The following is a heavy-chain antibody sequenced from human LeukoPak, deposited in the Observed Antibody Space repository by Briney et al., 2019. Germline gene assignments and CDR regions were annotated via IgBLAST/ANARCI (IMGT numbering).Heavy chain of an antibody. CDR1: GFTFSSYA. CDR3: AKTTTGYGSGRYPGWPVDY. J-gene: IGHJ4*02. V-gene: IGHV3-23*01. CDR2: ISGSGGGT. D-gene: IGHD6-19*01. Sequence: GGSLRLSCAASGFTFSSYAVSWVRQAPGKGLEWVSAISGSGGGTLYADSVKGRFPLSRDNSKNTLYLQRSSLSTEVTAVYYCAKTTTGYGSGRYPGWPVDYGAQGTLVSVPS.